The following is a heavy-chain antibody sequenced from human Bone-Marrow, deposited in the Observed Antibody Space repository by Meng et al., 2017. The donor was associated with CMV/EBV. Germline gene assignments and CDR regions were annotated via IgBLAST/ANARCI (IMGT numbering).Heavy chain of an antibody. D-gene: IGHD2-8*01. CDR2: IYVDGNT. J-gene: IGHJ4*02. V-gene: IGHV3-53*01. Sequence: GGSLRLSCAASKFTVSSSHMNWVRQAPGKVLEWVSVIYVDGNTNYVDSVKGRFTISRDSLENTLYLQMNSLRAEDTAVYYCARGSATNPAFFYHWGQGTLVTVSS. CDR1: KFTVSSSH. CDR3: ARGSATNPAFFYH.